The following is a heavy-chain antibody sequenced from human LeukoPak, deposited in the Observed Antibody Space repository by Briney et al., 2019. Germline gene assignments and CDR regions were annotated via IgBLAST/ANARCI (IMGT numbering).Heavy chain of an antibody. Sequence: GGSLRLSCAASRFTFSSYAMHWVRQAPGKGLEWVAVISYDGSDKFYAESVKGRFTISRDNSNNRMYLQMSSLRPEDTAVYYCARAALYSSSFRGRLDPWGQGTPVTVSS. V-gene: IGHV3-30*03. J-gene: IGHJ5*02. CDR2: ISYDGSDK. CDR3: ARAALYSSSFRGRLDP. CDR1: RFTFSSYA. D-gene: IGHD6-13*01.